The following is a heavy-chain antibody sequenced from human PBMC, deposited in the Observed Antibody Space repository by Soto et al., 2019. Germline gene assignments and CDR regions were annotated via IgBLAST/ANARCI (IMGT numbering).Heavy chain of an antibody. J-gene: IGHJ6*02. D-gene: IGHD5-12*01. CDR1: GFTFSSYA. V-gene: IGHV3-30-3*01. Sequence: QVQLVESGGGVVQPGRSLRLSCAASGFTFSSYAMHWVRQAPGKGLEWVAVISYDGSNKYYADSVKGRFTISRDNSKNTLYLQMNSRRAEDTAGYYCARDYYRFNSGYGFSMDVWGQGTTVTVSS. CDR2: ISYDGSNK. CDR3: ARDYYRFNSGYGFSMDV.